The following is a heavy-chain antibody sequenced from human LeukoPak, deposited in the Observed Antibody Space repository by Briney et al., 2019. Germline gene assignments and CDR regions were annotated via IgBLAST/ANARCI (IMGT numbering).Heavy chain of an antibody. CDR2: ISYDGSNK. V-gene: IGHV3-30*18. D-gene: IGHD3-10*01. CDR1: GFTFSSYG. J-gene: IGHJ4*02. Sequence: PGRSLRLSCAASGFTFSSYGMHWVRQAPGKGLEWVAVISYDGSNKYYADSVKGRFTISRDNSKNTLYLQMNSLRAEDTAVYYCAKDFGTMVRGVTRDYWGQGTLVTVSS. CDR3: AKDFGTMVRGVTRDY.